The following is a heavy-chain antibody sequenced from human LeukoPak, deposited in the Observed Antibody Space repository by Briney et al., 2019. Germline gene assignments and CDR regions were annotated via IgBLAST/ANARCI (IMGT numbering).Heavy chain of an antibody. J-gene: IGHJ5*02. Sequence: SETLSLTCTVSGGSISSYYWSWIRQPPGKGLEWIGYIYYSGSTNYNPSLKSRVTISVDTSKNQFSLKLNSVTAADTAVYYCARGGYYGSGNDFRFDPWGQGTLVTVSS. CDR1: GGSISSYY. D-gene: IGHD3-10*01. CDR3: ARGGYYGSGNDFRFDP. CDR2: IYYSGST. V-gene: IGHV4-59*01.